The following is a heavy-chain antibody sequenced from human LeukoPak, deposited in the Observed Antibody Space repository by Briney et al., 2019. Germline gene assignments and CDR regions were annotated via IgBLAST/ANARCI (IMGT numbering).Heavy chain of an antibody. D-gene: IGHD3-16*01. CDR1: GFTFSSFT. Sequence: GGSLRLSCAASGFTFSSFTMTWVRQTPGKGPEWVAAIGGRGTSTYYADSLEGRFTITRDNSKDMVYLQMNSLKVEDTAIYYCAKEGGAWGQGIQVTVSS. CDR3: AKEGGA. CDR2: IGGRGTST. J-gene: IGHJ5*02. V-gene: IGHV3-23*01.